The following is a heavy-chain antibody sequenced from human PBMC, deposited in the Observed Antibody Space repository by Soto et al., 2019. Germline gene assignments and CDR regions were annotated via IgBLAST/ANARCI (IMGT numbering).Heavy chain of an antibody. CDR3: ARVFRDIVVVVAASPDAFDI. CDR2: ISAYNGNT. CDR1: GYTFTSYG. V-gene: IGHV1-18*01. D-gene: IGHD2-15*01. Sequence: QVPLVQSGAEVKKPGASVKVSCKASGYTFTSYGISWVRQAPGQGLEWMGWISAYNGNTNYAQKLQGRVTMTTDTSTSTAYMELRSLRSDDTAVYYCARVFRDIVVVVAASPDAFDIWGQGTMVTVSS. J-gene: IGHJ3*02.